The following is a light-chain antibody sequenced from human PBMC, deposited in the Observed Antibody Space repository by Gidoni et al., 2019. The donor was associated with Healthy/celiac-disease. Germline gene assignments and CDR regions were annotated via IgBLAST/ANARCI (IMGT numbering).Light chain of an antibody. Sequence: EIVLTQSPGTLSLSPGERATLSCRASQSVSSSYLAWYQQKPGQAPRLLIYDTSSRATGIPEKFSGGRSGTDFTLTISRLEPEDFAVYYWQQYGSSLWTFGQGTKVKIK. V-gene: IGKV3-20*01. CDR3: QQYGSSLWT. J-gene: IGKJ1*01. CDR1: QSVSSSY. CDR2: DTS.